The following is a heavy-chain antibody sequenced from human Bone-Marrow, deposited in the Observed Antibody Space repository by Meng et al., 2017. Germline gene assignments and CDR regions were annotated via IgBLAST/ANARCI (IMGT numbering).Heavy chain of an antibody. CDR3: ARSKDPSRNYYYYGMDA. CDR1: GFTFTGYG. D-gene: IGHD5-24*01. V-gene: IGHV3-33*01. CDR2: VWYGGGNS. J-gene: IGHJ6*02. Sequence: GESLKISCSASGFTFTGYGIHWVRQAPGKGLEWVALVWYGGGNSYYADSVKGRFTISGDNSKNTLYLQMDSLRADDTAVYYCARSKDPSRNYYYYGMDAWGQGTTVTVSS.